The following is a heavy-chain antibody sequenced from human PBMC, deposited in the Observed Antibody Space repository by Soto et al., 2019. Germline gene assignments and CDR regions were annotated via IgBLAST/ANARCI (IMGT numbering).Heavy chain of an antibody. Sequence: EVQLVESGGGLVQPGGSLRLSCAAFGFTVSGSYMTWVRQAPGKGLEWVSVMYSGGSTYYADSVKGRFTVSRDTSKNTLYLPMNNQRAEDTAVYYCTRDSSPTVTADSWGQGTLVTVSS. CDR2: MYSGGST. V-gene: IGHV3-66*01. CDR1: GFTVSGSY. J-gene: IGHJ1*01. D-gene: IGHD4-17*01. CDR3: TRDSSPTVTADS.